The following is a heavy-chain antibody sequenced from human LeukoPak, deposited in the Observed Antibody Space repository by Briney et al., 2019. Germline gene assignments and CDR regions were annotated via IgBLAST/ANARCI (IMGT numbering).Heavy chain of an antibody. V-gene: IGHV3-23*01. CDR3: AKLARGVYDNTDY. J-gene: IGHJ4*02. Sequence: PGGSLRLSCAASGFTFSSYAMSWVRQAPGKGLERVSAISTSGGSTYYVDSVKGRFTCSRDISKNTLYLQMSSLRAEDTAVYYCAKLARGVYDNTDYWGQGTLVTVSS. CDR2: ISTSGGST. CDR1: GFTFSSYA. D-gene: IGHD6-13*01.